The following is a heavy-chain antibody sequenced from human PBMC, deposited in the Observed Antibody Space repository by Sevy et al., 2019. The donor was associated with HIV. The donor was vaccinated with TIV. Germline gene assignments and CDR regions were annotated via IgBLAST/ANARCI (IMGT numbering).Heavy chain of an antibody. V-gene: IGHV1-69*13. CDR1: GGTFSSYA. CDR2: IIPIFGTA. Sequence: ASVKVSCKASGGTFSSYAISWVRQAPGQGLEWMGRIIPIFGTANYAQKFQGRVTITADESMSTAYMELSSLRSEDTAVYYCARHDYGDYRIRFDYWGQGTLVTVSS. D-gene: IGHD4-17*01. CDR3: ARHDYGDYRIRFDY. J-gene: IGHJ4*02.